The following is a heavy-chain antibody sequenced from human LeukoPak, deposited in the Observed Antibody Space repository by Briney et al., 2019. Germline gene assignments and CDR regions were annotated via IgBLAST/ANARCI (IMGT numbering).Heavy chain of an antibody. CDR1: GYTFSGHY. Sequence: ASVMVSCKASGYTFSGHYMHWVRQAPGQGLEWMGWINPNTGRTEYAQKFQGRVTMTRDTSISTAYMDLSRLRSDDTAVYYCARDAELAYCGGDCYSGWFDPWGQGTLVTVSS. D-gene: IGHD2-21*02. J-gene: IGHJ5*02. V-gene: IGHV1-2*02. CDR3: ARDAELAYCGGDCYSGWFDP. CDR2: INPNTGRT.